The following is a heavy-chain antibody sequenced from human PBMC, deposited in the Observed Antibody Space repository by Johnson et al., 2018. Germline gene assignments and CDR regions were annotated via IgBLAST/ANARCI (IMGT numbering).Heavy chain of an antibody. J-gene: IGHJ6*03. D-gene: IGHD1-26*01. V-gene: IGHV4-59*01. CDR1: GGSITDDY. CDR3: AKAVGSGYDDMDV. Sequence: QVQLQQSGPGLVKPSESLSLTCTVSGGSITDDYWIWIRQPPGKGLEWIGYISYSGNTKYNPPLDSRVTISGDTSKTQFSLRLSSVTAADTAIYYCAKAVGSGYDDMDVWGKGTTVTVSS. CDR2: ISYSGNT.